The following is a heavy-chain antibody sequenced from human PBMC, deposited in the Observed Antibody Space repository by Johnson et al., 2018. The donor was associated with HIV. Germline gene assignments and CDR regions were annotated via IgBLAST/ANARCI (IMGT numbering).Heavy chain of an antibody. Sequence: VQLVESGGGWVKPGGSLSLSCAASGFTFSDSYMNWIRQAPGKGLEWVSYISSSGNTIYYADSVKGRFTISRDNAKNSLYLQMNSLRVEDTAVYYCASDESGYDGGFDAFDIWGQGTMVTVSS. V-gene: IGHV3-11*04. J-gene: IGHJ3*02. CDR2: ISSSGNTI. D-gene: IGHD5-12*01. CDR3: ASDESGYDGGFDAFDI. CDR1: GFTFSDSY.